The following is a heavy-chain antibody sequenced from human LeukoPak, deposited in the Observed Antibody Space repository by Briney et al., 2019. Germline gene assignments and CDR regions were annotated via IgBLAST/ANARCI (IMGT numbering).Heavy chain of an antibody. D-gene: IGHD4-17*01. CDR2: IYSDSGGST. CDR1: GFTFSSYW. Sequence: PGGSLRLSCAASGFTFSSYWMSWVRQAPGKGLEWVSVIYSDSGGSTYYADSVKGRFTMSRDNSKNTLYLHMNSLRAEDTAVYYCARGFTHDYGDYFDYWGQGTLVTVSS. CDR3: ARGFTHDYGDYFDY. V-gene: IGHV3-66*01. J-gene: IGHJ4*02.